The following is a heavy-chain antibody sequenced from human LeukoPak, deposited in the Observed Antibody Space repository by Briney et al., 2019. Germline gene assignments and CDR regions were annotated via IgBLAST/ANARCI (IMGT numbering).Heavy chain of an antibody. CDR2: IYPGDSDT. D-gene: IGHD3-9*01. J-gene: IGHJ4*02. CDR3: ATTGYDILTGYYRLELDD. CDR1: GYRFTSYW. Sequence: GESLKIPCKCSGYRFTSYWIGWARQMPGKGLEWMGIIYPGDSDTRYSPSFQGQVTISAAKSISTAYLQWSSLKASDTAMYYCATTGYDILTGYYRLELDDWGQGTLVTVSS. V-gene: IGHV5-51*01.